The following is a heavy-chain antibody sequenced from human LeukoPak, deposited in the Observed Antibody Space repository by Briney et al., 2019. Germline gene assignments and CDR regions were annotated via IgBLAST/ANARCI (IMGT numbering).Heavy chain of an antibody. CDR2: IYYSGST. Sequence: SETLSLTCTVSGGSISSYYWSWIRQPPGKGLEWIGYIYYSGSTNYNPSLKSRVTISVDTSKNQFSLKLSSVTAADTAVYYCASLAYYYDSSGYYSDYYYYYYMDVWGKGATVTVSS. CDR1: GGSISSYY. CDR3: ASLAYYYDSSGYYSDYYYYYYMDV. D-gene: IGHD3-22*01. J-gene: IGHJ6*03. V-gene: IGHV4-59*01.